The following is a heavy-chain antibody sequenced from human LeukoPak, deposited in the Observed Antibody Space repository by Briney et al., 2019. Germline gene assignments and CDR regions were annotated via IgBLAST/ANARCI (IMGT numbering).Heavy chain of an antibody. V-gene: IGHV3-23*01. D-gene: IGHD2-8*01. CDR1: GLTFSSYA. Sequence: GGSLRLSCAASGLTFSSYAMSWVRQAPGKGLEWVSSYGNSGEIKFYADSVKGRFTISRDNSKNTVYLQMDSLRGEDTATYYCAKDSWSGNGVYDPFDIWGQGTLVTVSS. J-gene: IGHJ3*02. CDR2: YGNSGEIK. CDR3: AKDSWSGNGVYDPFDI.